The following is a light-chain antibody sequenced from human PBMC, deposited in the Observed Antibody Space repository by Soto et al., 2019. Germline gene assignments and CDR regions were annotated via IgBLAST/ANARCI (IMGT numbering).Light chain of an antibody. CDR2: GAS. CDR1: QSVSSN. V-gene: IGKV3-15*01. Sequence: EIVMTQSPATLSLSPGESATLSCRASQSVSSNLAWYQQKPGQAPRLLIYGASTRATGIPARFSGSGSGTEFTLTISSLQSEDFAVFHCQQYHDWPLTFGGGTKVEIK. J-gene: IGKJ4*01. CDR3: QQYHDWPLT.